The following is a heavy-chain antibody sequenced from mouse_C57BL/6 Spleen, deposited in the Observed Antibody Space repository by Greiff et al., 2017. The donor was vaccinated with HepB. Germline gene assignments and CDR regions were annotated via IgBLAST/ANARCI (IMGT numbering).Heavy chain of an antibody. CDR3: ARDLGTKFAY. CDR1: GFTFSSYA. J-gene: IGHJ3*01. CDR2: ISDGGSYT. Sequence: EVQVVESGGGLVKPGGSLKLSCAASGFTFSSYAMSWVRQTPEKRLEWVATISDGGSYTYYPDNVKGRFTISRDNAKNNLYLQMSHLKSEDTAMYYCARDLGTKFAYWGQGTLVTVSA. V-gene: IGHV5-4*01. D-gene: IGHD1-1*02.